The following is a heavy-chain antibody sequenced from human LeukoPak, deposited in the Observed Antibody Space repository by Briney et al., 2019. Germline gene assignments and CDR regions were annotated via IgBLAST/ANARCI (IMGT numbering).Heavy chain of an antibody. CDR2: IKQDGSET. CDR1: GFTFSNYW. V-gene: IGHV3-7*01. CDR3: ARAGMTGTPDY. Sequence: GGSLRLSCEVSGFTFSNYWMSWVRQAPGKGLEWVANIKQDGSETYYVDSVKGRFTLSRDNARNSLYLQMKYLGVDDTAVYYCARAGMTGTPDYWGQGTLLTVSS. D-gene: IGHD1-7*01. J-gene: IGHJ4*02.